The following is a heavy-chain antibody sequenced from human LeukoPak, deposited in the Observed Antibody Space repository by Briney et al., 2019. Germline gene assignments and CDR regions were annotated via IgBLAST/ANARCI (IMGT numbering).Heavy chain of an antibody. CDR1: GCTFTGYY. CDR3: ARDRSIAAAGTVTGY. Sequence: GASVKVSCKASGCTFTGYYMHWVPQAPGQGLEWMGRINPNSGGTNYAQKFQGRVTMTRDTSISTAYMELSRLRSDDTAVYYCARDRSIAAAGTVTGYWGQGTLVTISS. J-gene: IGHJ4*02. CDR2: INPNSGGT. D-gene: IGHD6-13*01. V-gene: IGHV1-2*06.